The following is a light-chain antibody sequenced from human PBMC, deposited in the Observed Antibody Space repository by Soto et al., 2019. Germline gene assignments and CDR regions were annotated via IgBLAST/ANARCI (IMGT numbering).Light chain of an antibody. Sequence: QSALTQPPSASGSPGQSVTISCTGTSSDVGAYNYVSWYQQHPGKAPKLMIYDVSKRPSGVPDRFSGSKSGNTASLTVSGIQAEDEAAYYCFSSAGSSIWVFGGGTKQTVL. CDR2: DVS. CDR3: FSSAGSSIWV. J-gene: IGLJ3*02. V-gene: IGLV2-8*01. CDR1: SSDVGAYNY.